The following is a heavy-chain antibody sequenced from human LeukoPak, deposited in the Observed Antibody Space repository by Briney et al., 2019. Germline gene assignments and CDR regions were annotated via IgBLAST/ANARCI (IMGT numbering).Heavy chain of an antibody. J-gene: IGHJ4*02. Sequence: GGSLRLSCAASGFTVSSNYMSWVRQAPGKGLEWVSAISGSGGSTYYADSVKGRFTISRDNSKNTLYLQMNSLRAEDTAVYYCAKDPERNYYDSSGYPDYWGQGTLVTVSS. CDR2: ISGSGGST. V-gene: IGHV3-23*01. D-gene: IGHD3-22*01. CDR1: GFTVSSNY. CDR3: AKDPERNYYDSSGYPDY.